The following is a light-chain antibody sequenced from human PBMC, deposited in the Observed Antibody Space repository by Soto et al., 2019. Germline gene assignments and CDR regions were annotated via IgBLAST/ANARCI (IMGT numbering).Light chain of an antibody. CDR2: GNS. CDR1: SSNIGAGYD. J-gene: IGLJ3*02. CDR3: QSYDSSMSGWV. V-gene: IGLV1-40*01. Sequence: QSVLTQPPSVSGAPGQRVTISCTGSSSNIGAGYDVHWYQQLPGTGPNFLIDGNSNRHSGIPDRFSGSKSGSSAALAITGLQAEDEADDYCQSYDSSMSGWVFGGGTKLTVL.